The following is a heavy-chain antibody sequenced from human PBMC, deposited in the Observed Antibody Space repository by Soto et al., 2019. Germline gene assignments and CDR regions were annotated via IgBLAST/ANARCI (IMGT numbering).Heavy chain of an antibody. CDR1: GFTFSSYG. CDR3: AREATYYYDSSGSYFDY. CDR2: IWYDGSNK. V-gene: IGHV3-33*01. D-gene: IGHD3-22*01. J-gene: IGHJ4*02. Sequence: QVQLVESGGGVVQPGRSLRLSCAASGFTFSSYGMHWVRQAPGKGLEWVAVIWYDGSNKYYADSVKGRFTISRDNSKNTLYLQMNSLRAEDTAVYCCAREATYYYDSSGSYFDYWGQGTLVTVSS.